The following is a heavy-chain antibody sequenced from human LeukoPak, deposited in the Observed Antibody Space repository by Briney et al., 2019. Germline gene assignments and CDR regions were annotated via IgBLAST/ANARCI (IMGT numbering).Heavy chain of an antibody. Sequence: SETLSLTCTVSGGSISSYYWSWIRQPPGKGLEWIGYIYYTGSTDYNPSLKSRVAISVDTSKNQFSLKLSSVTAADTAVYYCARGRRIGEYSSSWHYWGQGTLVTVSS. D-gene: IGHD6-13*01. CDR1: GGSISSYY. J-gene: IGHJ4*02. V-gene: IGHV4-59*12. CDR2: IYYTGST. CDR3: ARGRRIGEYSSSWHY.